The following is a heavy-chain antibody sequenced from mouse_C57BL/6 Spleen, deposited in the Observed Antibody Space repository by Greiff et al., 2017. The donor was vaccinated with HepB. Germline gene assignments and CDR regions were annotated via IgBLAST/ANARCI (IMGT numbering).Heavy chain of an antibody. Sequence: SGPVLVKPGASVKMSCKASGYTFTDYYMNWVKQSHGKSLEWIGVINPYNGGTSYNQKFKGKATLTVDKSSSTAYMELNSLTSEDSAVYYCARWGYGSSYGNAMDYWGQGTSVTVSS. CDR1: GYTFTDYY. CDR3: ARWGYGSSYGNAMDY. D-gene: IGHD1-1*01. CDR2: INPYNGGT. V-gene: IGHV1-19*01. J-gene: IGHJ4*01.